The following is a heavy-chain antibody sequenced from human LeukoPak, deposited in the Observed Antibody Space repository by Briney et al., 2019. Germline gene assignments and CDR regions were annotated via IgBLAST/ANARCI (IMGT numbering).Heavy chain of an antibody. D-gene: IGHD3-22*01. CDR3: AKRYYDSSGYQPTPDAFDI. J-gene: IGHJ3*02. Sequence: GGSLRLSCAASGFTFSSYAMSWVRQAPGKGLEWVSAISGSGGSTYYADSVKGRFTISRGNSKNTLYLQMNSLRAEDTAVYYCAKRYYDSSGYQPTPDAFDIWGQGTMVTVSS. CDR1: GFTFSSYA. CDR2: ISGSGGST. V-gene: IGHV3-23*01.